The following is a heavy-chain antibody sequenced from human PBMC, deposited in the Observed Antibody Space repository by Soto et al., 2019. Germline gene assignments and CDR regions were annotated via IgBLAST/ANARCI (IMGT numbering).Heavy chain of an antibody. D-gene: IGHD1-1*01. Sequence: SETLSLTCAVYGGSFSGYYWSWIRQPPGKGLEWIGEINHSGSTNYNPSLKSRVTISVDASRNQFSLRLSSVTAADTAVYYCARAPTLQRAFTYWGQGTLVTVSS. CDR1: GGSFSGYY. CDR2: INHSGST. CDR3: ARAPTLQRAFTY. J-gene: IGHJ4*02. V-gene: IGHV4-34*01.